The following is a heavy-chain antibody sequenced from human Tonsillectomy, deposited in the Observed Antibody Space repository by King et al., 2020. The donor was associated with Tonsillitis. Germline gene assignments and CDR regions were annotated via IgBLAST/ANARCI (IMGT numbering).Heavy chain of an antibody. J-gene: IGHJ6*02. V-gene: IGHV4-39*07. CDR2: IYYSGST. CDR1: GGSISSSSYY. D-gene: IGHD4/OR15-4a*01. Sequence: QLQESGPGLVKPSETLSVTCTVSGGSISSSSYYWVWIRQPPGKGLEWIGSIYYSGSTYYNSSLKSRVTVSVDTSKNQFSLRLSSVTAADTAVYYCARRGDRSMVNYYDYGMDVWGQGTTVTVSS. CDR3: ARRGDRSMVNYYDYGMDV.